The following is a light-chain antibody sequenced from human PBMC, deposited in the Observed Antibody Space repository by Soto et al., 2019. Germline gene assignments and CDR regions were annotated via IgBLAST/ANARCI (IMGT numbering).Light chain of an antibody. Sequence: QSALTQPPSASGTPGQSVTIPCTGTSSDVGDYNYVSWYQQHPGKAPKLVIYEVSRRPSGVPDRFSGCKSGNTASLTVSGLQAEDGADYYCSSNAGSNNLVFGGGTKLTVL. CDR2: EVS. J-gene: IGLJ2*01. CDR1: SSDVGDYNY. CDR3: SSNAGSNNLV. V-gene: IGLV2-8*01.